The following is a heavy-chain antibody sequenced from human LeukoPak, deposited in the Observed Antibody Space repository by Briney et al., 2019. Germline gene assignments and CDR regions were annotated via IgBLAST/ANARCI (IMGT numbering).Heavy chain of an antibody. V-gene: IGHV3-21*06. CDR3: ARDPYYFASGSYSDY. CDR2: IGPTGSDR. D-gene: IGHD3-10*01. J-gene: IGHJ4*02. CDR1: GLTFSTSG. Sequence: GGSLRLSCTASGLTFSTSGFNWVRQAPGKGLEWVVSIGPTGSDRYHAGSIKGRFTISRDNANNFLYLQMNSLRAEDTAVYYCARDPYYFASGSYSDYWGQGTLVTVSS.